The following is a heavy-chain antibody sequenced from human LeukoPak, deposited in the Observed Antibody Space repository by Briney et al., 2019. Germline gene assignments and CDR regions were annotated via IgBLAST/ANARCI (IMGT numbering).Heavy chain of an antibody. J-gene: IGHJ4*02. CDR1: GYTFTGYY. CDR3: ATEALYYYDSSGYTFDY. V-gene: IGHV1-2*06. CDR2: INPNSGGT. D-gene: IGHD3-22*01. Sequence: ASVKVSCKASGYTFTGYYINWVRQAPGQGLEWMGRINPNSGGTNYAQKFQGGVTMTRDTSISTAYMEVSRLRSDDTAIYYCATEALYYYDSSGYTFDYWGQGTLVTVSS.